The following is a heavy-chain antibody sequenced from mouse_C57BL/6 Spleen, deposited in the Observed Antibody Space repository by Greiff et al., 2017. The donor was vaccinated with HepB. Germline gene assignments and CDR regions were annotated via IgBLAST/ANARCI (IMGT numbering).Heavy chain of an antibody. D-gene: IGHD1-1*01. Sequence: QVQLKQPGAELVKPGASVKLSCKASGYTFTSYWMHWVKQRPGQGLEWIGMIHPNSGSTNYNEKFKSKATLTVDKSSSTAYMQLSSLTSEDSAVYYCARWGYYGSSYVDYFDYWGQGTTLTVSS. CDR2: IHPNSGST. CDR3: ARWGYYGSSYVDYFDY. CDR1: GYTFTSYW. J-gene: IGHJ2*01. V-gene: IGHV1-64*01.